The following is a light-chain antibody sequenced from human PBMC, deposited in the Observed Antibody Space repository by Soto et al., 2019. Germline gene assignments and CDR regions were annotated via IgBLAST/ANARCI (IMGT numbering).Light chain of an antibody. CDR3: QQYTNWPPIT. CDR1: QSVSNN. V-gene: IGKV3-15*01. J-gene: IGKJ5*01. Sequence: EIVMTQSPATLSVSPGERATLSCRASQSVSNNYLAWFQQKPGQAPRLLIYGASTRATGVPARFSGSGSGTDFTLTISSLQSEDFAVYYCQQYTNWPPITFGQGTRLEIK. CDR2: GAS.